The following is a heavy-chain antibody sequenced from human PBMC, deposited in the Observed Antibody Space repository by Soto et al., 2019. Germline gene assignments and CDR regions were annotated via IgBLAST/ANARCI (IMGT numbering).Heavy chain of an antibody. CDR2: IHEDGSEK. J-gene: IGHJ4*02. CDR1: GFTFSNYW. Sequence: GGSLRLSCAVSGFTFSNYWMTWVRQAPGKGLEWVANIHEDGSEKNYADSVKGRFSVSRDNAKNTLHLQMNSLRGEDTAVYYCARDRTETVPPTDELGHIYYDACDYWGLGTLVTVSS. V-gene: IGHV3-7*01. D-gene: IGHD1-26*01. CDR3: ARDRTETVPPTDELGHIYYDACDY.